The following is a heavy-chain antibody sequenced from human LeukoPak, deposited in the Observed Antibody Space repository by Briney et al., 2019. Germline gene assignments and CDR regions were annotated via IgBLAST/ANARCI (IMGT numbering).Heavy chain of an antibody. CDR2: IIPIFGTA. Sequence: GSSVKVSCKASGGTFSSYAISWVRQAPGQGLAWMGRIIPIFGTANYAQKFQGRVTITTDESTSTAYMELSSLRSEDTAVYYCATCGGTSCYGANWFDPWGQGTLVTVSS. CDR3: ATCGGTSCYGANWFDP. J-gene: IGHJ5*02. CDR1: GGTFSSYA. D-gene: IGHD2-2*01. V-gene: IGHV1-69*05.